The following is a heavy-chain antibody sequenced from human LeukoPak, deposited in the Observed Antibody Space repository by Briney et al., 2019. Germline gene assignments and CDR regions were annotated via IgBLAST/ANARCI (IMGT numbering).Heavy chain of an antibody. J-gene: IGHJ4*02. Sequence: GGSLRLSCAASGFTFSSYAMSWVRQAPGKGLEWVSAISGSGGSTYYADSVKGRFTISRDNSKNTLYLQMNSLRAEDTAVCYCAKFYYDFWSGYFDYWGQGTLVTVSS. V-gene: IGHV3-23*01. CDR1: GFTFSSYA. CDR2: ISGSGGST. CDR3: AKFYYDFWSGYFDY. D-gene: IGHD3-3*01.